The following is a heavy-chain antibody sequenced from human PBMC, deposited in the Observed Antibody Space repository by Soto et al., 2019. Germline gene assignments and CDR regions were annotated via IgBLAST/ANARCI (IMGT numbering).Heavy chain of an antibody. CDR1: CDSLINSY. D-gene: IGHD6-13*01. Sequence: YETLSLTCTFSCDSLINSYWSWIRQPAGKGLEWIGRIYASRNTNYNPSLKSRVTMSIDTSNNQISLSLSSVTAADTAMYYCAKESGSPAGTVEYWGQGTLVTVSS. CDR3: AKESGSPAGTVEY. CDR2: IYASRNT. J-gene: IGHJ4*02. V-gene: IGHV4-4*07.